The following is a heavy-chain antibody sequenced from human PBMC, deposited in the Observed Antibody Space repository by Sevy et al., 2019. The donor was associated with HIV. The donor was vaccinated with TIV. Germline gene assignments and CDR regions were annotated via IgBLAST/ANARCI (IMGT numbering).Heavy chain of an antibody. D-gene: IGHD3-3*01. CDR2: ISSSGSTI. Sequence: GGSVRLSCAASGFTFSSYEMNWVRQAPGKGLEWVSYISSSGSTIYYADSVKGRFTISRDNAKNSLYLQMNSLRAEDTAVYYCARDKGYYDFWSGYYTRAGYYYYGMDVWGQGTTVTVSS. CDR3: ARDKGYYDFWSGYYTRAGYYYYGMDV. V-gene: IGHV3-48*03. J-gene: IGHJ6*02. CDR1: GFTFSSYE.